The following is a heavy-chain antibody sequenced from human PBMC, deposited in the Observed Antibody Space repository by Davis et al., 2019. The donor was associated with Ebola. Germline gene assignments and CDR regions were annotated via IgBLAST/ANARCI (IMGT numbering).Heavy chain of an antibody. CDR1: GGSISSYY. D-gene: IGHD2-21*02. V-gene: IGHV4-59*08. CDR3: ARVVSGLGIDY. J-gene: IGHJ4*02. Sequence: MPSETLSLTCTVSGGSISSYYWSWIRQPPGKGLEWIGYIYYSGSTNYNPSLKSRVTISVDTSNNQFSLEPRSVTAADTAVYYCARVVSGLGIDYWGQGTLVTVSS. CDR2: IYYSGST.